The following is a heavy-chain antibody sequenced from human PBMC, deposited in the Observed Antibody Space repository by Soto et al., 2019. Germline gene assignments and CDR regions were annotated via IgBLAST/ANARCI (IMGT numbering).Heavy chain of an antibody. Sequence: ASVKVSCKASGYTFTSYGISWGRQAPGQGLEWMGWISAYNGNTNYAQKLQGRVTMTTDTSTSTAYMELRSLRSDDTAVYYCAREKLGYCSGGSCADAFDIWGQGTMVTVSS. V-gene: IGHV1-18*01. CDR1: GYTFTSYG. CDR3: AREKLGYCSGGSCADAFDI. J-gene: IGHJ3*02. D-gene: IGHD2-15*01. CDR2: ISAYNGNT.